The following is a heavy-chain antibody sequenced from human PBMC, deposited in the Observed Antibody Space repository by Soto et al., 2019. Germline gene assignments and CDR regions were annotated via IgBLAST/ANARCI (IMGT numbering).Heavy chain of an antibody. CDR2: IYYSGST. CDR1: GGSISSYY. CDR3: ASGIAAAGTPYGMDV. Sequence: SETLSLTCTVSGGSISSYYWSWIRQPPGKGLEWMGYIYYSGSTNYNPSLKSRVTISVDTSKNQFSLKLSSVTAADTAVYYCASGIAAAGTPYGMDVWGQGTTVTVSS. V-gene: IGHV4-59*01. J-gene: IGHJ6*02. D-gene: IGHD6-13*01.